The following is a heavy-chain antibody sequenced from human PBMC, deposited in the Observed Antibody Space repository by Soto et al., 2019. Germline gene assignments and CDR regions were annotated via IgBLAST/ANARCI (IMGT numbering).Heavy chain of an antibody. Sequence: ASVKVSCKTSGFTFTDYYFHWVRQAPGQGLEWMGWMKPSKGDTKSSQKFQGRVIMTRDSSINTAYMELSRLGSDDTAVYYCGRSPDGSEYGWVDYRGQGTLVTLAS. CDR2: MKPSKGDT. CDR1: GFTFTDYY. D-gene: IGHD6-19*01. J-gene: IGHJ4*02. V-gene: IGHV1-2*02. CDR3: GRSPDGSEYGWVDY.